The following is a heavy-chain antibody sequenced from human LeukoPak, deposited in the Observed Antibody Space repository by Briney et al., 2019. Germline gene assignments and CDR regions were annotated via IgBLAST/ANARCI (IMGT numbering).Heavy chain of an antibody. CDR2: VFDGKTT. CDR3: ASGAWATRLXS. CDR1: GESLNYYY. Sequence: SETLSLTCAVYGESLNYYYWSWIRQSPEKGLEWIGEVFDGKTTNYNPSLKSRVTISAVTSINQLSLNLKSVTAADTAVYYCASGAWATRLXSWAQGTXVIVS. V-gene: IGHV4-34*12. D-gene: IGHD5-24*01. J-gene: IGHJ1*01.